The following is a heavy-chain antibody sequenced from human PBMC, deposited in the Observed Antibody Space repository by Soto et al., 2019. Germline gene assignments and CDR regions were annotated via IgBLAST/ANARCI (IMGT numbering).Heavy chain of an antibody. CDR2: ISYDGTNK. CDR1: GFTFSSYG. V-gene: IGHV3-30*03. CDR3: ARDSRKEYTSSWLDY. Sequence: GGSLRLSCAASGFTFSSYGMHWVRQAPGKGLEWLAVISYDGTNKYYADSVKGRVTISRDNSKSTLFLQMNSLRAEDTAVYFCARDSRKEYTSSWLDYWGQGTLVTVSS. J-gene: IGHJ4*02. D-gene: IGHD6-6*01.